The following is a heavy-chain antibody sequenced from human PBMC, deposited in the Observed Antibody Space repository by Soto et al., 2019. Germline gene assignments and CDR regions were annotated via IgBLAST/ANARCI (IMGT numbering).Heavy chain of an antibody. Sequence: GGSLRLSCAASGFTFSDYSMSWFRQAPGKGLEWISVISDGGSTIYYVDSVKGRFTISRDNAKNSLYLQMSSLRAEDTAVYYCVRNWPPYSSSGYYMDVWGKGTTVTVSS. CDR2: ISDGGSTI. D-gene: IGHD6-6*01. CDR1: GFTFSDYS. V-gene: IGHV3-11*01. J-gene: IGHJ6*03. CDR3: VRNWPPYSSSGYYMDV.